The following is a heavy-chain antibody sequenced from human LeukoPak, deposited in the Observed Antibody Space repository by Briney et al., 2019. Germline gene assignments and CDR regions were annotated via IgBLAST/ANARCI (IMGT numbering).Heavy chain of an antibody. CDR3: ARAKSVTYGVPRRVSWYFDL. V-gene: IGHV4-39*01. J-gene: IGHJ2*01. Sequence: SETLSLTCTVSGGSISSSSYYWGWIRQPPGKGLEWIGSIYYSGSTYYNPSLKSRVTISVDTSKNQFSLELSSVTAADTAVYYCARAKSVTYGVPRRVSWYFDLWGRGTLVTVSS. CDR2: IYYSGST. CDR1: GGSISSSSYY. D-gene: IGHD4-17*01.